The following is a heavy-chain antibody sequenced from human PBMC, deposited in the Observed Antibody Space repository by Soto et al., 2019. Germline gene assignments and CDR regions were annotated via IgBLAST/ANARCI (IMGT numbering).Heavy chain of an antibody. V-gene: IGHV3-30*18. Sequence: PWWSLRLSCSASVFTCSNYAMHWVRQAPGKGLEWVALTSYDGNNEYYTDSVKGRFTISRDNSKNTLFLQMNSPRPEDTAVYYCAKDKGVFNWATSYFDYWGQGALVTVSS. CDR2: TSYDGNNE. CDR1: VFTCSNYA. J-gene: IGHJ4*02. D-gene: IGHD1-1*01. CDR3: AKDKGVFNWATSYFDY.